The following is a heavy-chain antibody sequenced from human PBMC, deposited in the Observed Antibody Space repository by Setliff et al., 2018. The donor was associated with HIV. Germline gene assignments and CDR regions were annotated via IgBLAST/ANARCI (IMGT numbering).Heavy chain of an antibody. Sequence: LRLSCAASGFTFSDYYMSWIRQAPGKGLEWVSAISGSGGSTYYADSVKGRFTISRDNAKNSLYLQMNSLRPEDTAVYYCARDCRAGWVFTYGMDVWGQGTTVTVSS. CDR1: GFTFSDYY. CDR3: ARDCRAGWVFTYGMDV. V-gene: IGHV3-11*01. J-gene: IGHJ6*02. CDR2: ISGSGGST. D-gene: IGHD6-13*01.